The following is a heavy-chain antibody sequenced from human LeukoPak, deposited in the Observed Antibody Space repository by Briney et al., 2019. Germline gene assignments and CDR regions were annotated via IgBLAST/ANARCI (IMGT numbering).Heavy chain of an antibody. V-gene: IGHV4-31*03. CDR3: ARRDLRLRELSQNWFDP. J-gene: IGHJ5*02. Sequence: SQTLSLTCTVSGGSISSGGYYWSWIRQHPGKGLEWIGYIYYSGSTYYNPSLKSRVTISVDTSKNQFSLKLSSVTAADTAVYYCARRDLRLRELSQNWFDPWGQGTLVTVSS. D-gene: IGHD3-16*02. CDR2: IYYSGST. CDR1: GGSISSGGYY.